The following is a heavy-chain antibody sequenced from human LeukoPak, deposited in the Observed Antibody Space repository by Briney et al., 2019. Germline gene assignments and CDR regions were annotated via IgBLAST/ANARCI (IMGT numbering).Heavy chain of an antibody. CDR3: ARPRFPDY. Sequence: SETLSLTCTVSGGSISSGGYYWSWIRQPPGKGLEWIGEINHSGSTNYNPSLKSRVTISVDTSKNQFSLKLSSVTAADTAVYYCARPRFPDYWGQGTLVTVSS. D-gene: IGHD3-3*01. CDR1: GGSISSGGYY. CDR2: INHSGST. V-gene: IGHV4-39*07. J-gene: IGHJ4*02.